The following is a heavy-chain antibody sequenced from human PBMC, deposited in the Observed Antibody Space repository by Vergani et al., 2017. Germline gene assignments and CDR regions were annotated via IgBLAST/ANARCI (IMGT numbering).Heavy chain of an antibody. J-gene: IGHJ5*02. CDR1: GGSISSGGYY. CDR3: ARGPSDYDFWSGYYKGNWFDP. V-gene: IGHV4-31*03. D-gene: IGHD3-3*01. CDR2: IYYSGST. Sequence: QVQLQESGPGLVKPSQTLSLTCTVSGGSISSGGYYWSWLRQHPGKGLEWIGYIYYSGSTYYNPSLKSRVTISVDTSKNQFSLKLSSVTAADTAVYYCARGPSDYDFWSGYYKGNWFDPWGQGTLVTVSS.